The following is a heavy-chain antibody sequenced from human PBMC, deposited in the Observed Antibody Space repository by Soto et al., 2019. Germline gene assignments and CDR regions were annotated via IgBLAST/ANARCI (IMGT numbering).Heavy chain of an antibody. V-gene: IGHV3-23*01. J-gene: IGHJ4*02. CDR3: AKGFKLAVAGSATFDY. CDR1: GFTFSSYA. D-gene: IGHD6-19*01. CDR2: ISGSGGST. Sequence: GGSLRLSCAASGFTFSSYAMSWVRQAPGKGLEWVSAISGSGGSTYYADSVKGRFTISRDNSKNTLYLQMNSLRAEDTAVYYCAKGFKLAVAGSATFDYWGQGTLVTVSS.